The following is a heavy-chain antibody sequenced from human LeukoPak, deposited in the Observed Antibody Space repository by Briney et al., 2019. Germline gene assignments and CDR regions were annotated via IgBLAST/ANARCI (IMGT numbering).Heavy chain of an antibody. J-gene: IGHJ3*02. CDR3: AKSRWETYAVRAFDI. CDR2: IYTSGST. V-gene: IGHV4-61*02. Sequence: SETLSLTCTVSGGSISSSSYYWSWIRQPAGKGLEWIGRIYTSGSTNYNPSLKSRVTISVDTSKNQFSLKLSSVTAADTAVYYCAKSRWETYAVRAFDIWGQGTMVTVSS. CDR1: GGSISSSSYY. D-gene: IGHD1-26*01.